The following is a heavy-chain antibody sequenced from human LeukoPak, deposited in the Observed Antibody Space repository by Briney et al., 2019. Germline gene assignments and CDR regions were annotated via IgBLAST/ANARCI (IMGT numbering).Heavy chain of an antibody. CDR2: VIHSGST. J-gene: IGHJ6*03. CDR1: GGSPSGYY. Sequence: SETLSLTCAVYGGSPSGYYWSWIRHPPGKGLEWIGEVIHSGSTNYIPSLKGRVTISVDTSKNQVSLRLSSVTAADTAVYYCARAVSPYYYYYMDVWGKGTTVTVSS. V-gene: IGHV4-34*12. D-gene: IGHD3-22*01. CDR3: ARAVSPYYYYYMDV.